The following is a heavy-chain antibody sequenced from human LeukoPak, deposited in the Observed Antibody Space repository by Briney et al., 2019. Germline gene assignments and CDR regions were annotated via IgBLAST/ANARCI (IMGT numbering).Heavy chain of an antibody. D-gene: IGHD5-18*01. CDR1: GFTFYDYA. V-gene: IGHV3-43*02. CDR2: ISGDGGST. J-gene: IGHJ4*02. Sequence: GGSLRLSCAASGFTFYDYAMLWPRQAPGEGLVGVSLISGDGGSTYYADSVKGRFTISRDNSKNSLYLQMNSLRTEYTALYYCAKVGYGQLGLFDYWGQGTLVTVSS. CDR3: AKVGYGQLGLFDY.